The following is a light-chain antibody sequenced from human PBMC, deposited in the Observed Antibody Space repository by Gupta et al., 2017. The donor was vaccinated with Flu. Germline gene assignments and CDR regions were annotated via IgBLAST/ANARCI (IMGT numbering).Light chain of an antibody. J-gene: IGKJ2*03. Sequence: DIVLTQSPDTLSLSLGERATLSCRASQSFKSNHLAWYQQKPGQAHMLLMYDASNRATVTPDRFSGSGSGTYFTPTISRLDPEESALFYCQQYGYPPRFGQGTKVEIK. CDR2: DAS. CDR3: QQYGYPPR. CDR1: QSFKSNH. V-gene: IGKV3-20*01.